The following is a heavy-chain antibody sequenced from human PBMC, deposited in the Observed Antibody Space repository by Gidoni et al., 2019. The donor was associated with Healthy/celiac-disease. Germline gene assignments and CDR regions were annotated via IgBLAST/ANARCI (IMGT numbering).Heavy chain of an antibody. V-gene: IGHV3-48*04. CDR3: ARGLTGASRGIAVGSNWFDP. D-gene: IGHD6-19*01. J-gene: IGHJ5*02. CDR2: ISSTSSTI. CDR1: GCTFSSYS. Sequence: EVQMVESGGGLVQPGGSLRLSCAASGCTFSSYSMNWVRQAPGKGLEWVSDISSTSSTIYYADSVKGRFTISRDNAKNSLYLQMNSLRAEDTAVYYCARGLTGASRGIAVGSNWFDPWGQGTLVTVSS.